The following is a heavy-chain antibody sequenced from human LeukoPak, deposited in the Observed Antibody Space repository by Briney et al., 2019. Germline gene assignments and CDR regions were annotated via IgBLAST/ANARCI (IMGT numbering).Heavy chain of an antibody. CDR3: ARGAGATHYYYYYYGMDV. CDR1: GASFSRDY. Sequence: PSETLSLTCAVYGASFSRDYWSWIRQPPGKGLEWIGEINHSGSTNYNPSLKSRVTISVDTSKNQFSLKLSSVTAADTAVYYCARGAGATHYYYYYYGMDVWGQGTTVTVSS. CDR2: INHSGST. J-gene: IGHJ6*02. V-gene: IGHV4-34*01. D-gene: IGHD1-26*01.